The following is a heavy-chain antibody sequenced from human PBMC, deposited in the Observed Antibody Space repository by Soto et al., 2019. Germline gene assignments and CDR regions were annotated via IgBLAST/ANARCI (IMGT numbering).Heavy chain of an antibody. Sequence: GGSLRLSCAASGFTFSSYTMCWVRQAPGRGLEWVSGISASGRDIHYADSVKDRFTVSRDNSKNTLYLQMNSLRAEDTAIYYCAKGKTSGWYYFDYWGQGALVTVSS. J-gene: IGHJ4*02. CDR3: AKGKTSGWYYFDY. CDR2: ISASGRDI. V-gene: IGHV3-23*01. D-gene: IGHD6-19*01. CDR1: GFTFSSYT.